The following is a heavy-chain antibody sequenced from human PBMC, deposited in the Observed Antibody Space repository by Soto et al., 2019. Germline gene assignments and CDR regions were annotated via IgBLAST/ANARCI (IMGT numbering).Heavy chain of an antibody. D-gene: IGHD3-22*01. Sequence: QVQLVESGGGLVKPGGSLRLSCAASGFTFSDYYMSWIRQAPGKGLEWVSYISSSGNTIYYADSLKGRFTISRDNAKTSLLLQMNSLRAEDTAVYYCAIRNVYYYDSSGYSHYSDYWGQGTLVTVSS. V-gene: IGHV3-11*01. J-gene: IGHJ4*02. CDR1: GFTFSDYY. CDR3: AIRNVYYYDSSGYSHYSDY. CDR2: ISSSGNTI.